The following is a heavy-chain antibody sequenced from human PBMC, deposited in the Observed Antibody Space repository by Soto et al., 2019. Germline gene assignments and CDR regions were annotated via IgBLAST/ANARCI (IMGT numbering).Heavy chain of an antibody. CDR2: IYWDDDK. CDR1: GFSLSTSGVG. V-gene: IGHV2-5*02. J-gene: IGHJ4*01. D-gene: IGHD3-10*02. Sequence: SGPTLVNPTQTLTLTCTFSGFSLSTSGVGVGWIRQPPGKALEWLALIYWDDDKRYSPSLKSRLTITKDTSKNQVVLTMTNMDPVDTATYYCSHIPCSAKDRAILDYPGRRSFVTVSA. CDR3: SHIPCSAKDRAILDY.